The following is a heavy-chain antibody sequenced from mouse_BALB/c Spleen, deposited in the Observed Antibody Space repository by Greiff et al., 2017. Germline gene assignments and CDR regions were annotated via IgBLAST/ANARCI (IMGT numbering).Heavy chain of an antibody. Sequence: QVQLKQSGAELVRPGTSVKVSCKASGYAFTNYLIEWVKQRPGQGLEWIGVINPGSGGTNYNEKFKGKATLTADQSSSTAYMQLSSLTSDDSAVYFCARSPHSTTVGYFDVWGAGTTVTVSS. D-gene: IGHD1-1*01. CDR2: INPGSGGT. V-gene: IGHV1-54*01. J-gene: IGHJ1*01. CDR1: GYAFTNYL. CDR3: ARSPHSTTVGYFDV.